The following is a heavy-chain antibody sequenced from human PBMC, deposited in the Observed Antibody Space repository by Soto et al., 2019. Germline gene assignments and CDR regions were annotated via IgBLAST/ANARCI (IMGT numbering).Heavy chain of an antibody. CDR2: INPSGGST. CDR3: ARAHRGYDGHFDY. J-gene: IGHJ4*02. CDR1: GYTFTSYY. D-gene: IGHD5-12*01. Sequence: QVQLVQSGAEVKKPGASVKVSCKASGYTFTSYYMHWVRQAPGQGLEWMGIINPSGGSTSYAQKFQGGGXXTXDXXTSTVYMELSSLRSEDTAVYYCARAHRGYDGHFDYWGQGTLVTVSS. V-gene: IGHV1-46*01.